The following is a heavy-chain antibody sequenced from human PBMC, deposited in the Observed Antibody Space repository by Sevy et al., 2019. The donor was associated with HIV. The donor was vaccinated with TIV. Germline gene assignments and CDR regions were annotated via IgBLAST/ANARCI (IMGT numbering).Heavy chain of an antibody. V-gene: IGHV3-30-3*01. CDR1: GFTFSDYT. CDR2: ILKDGAIK. Sequence: GGSLRLSCSASGFTFSDYTMHWVRQAPGKGLEWVTLILKDGAIKYYADSVKGLLTISRDNSVNTLYLQMNSLRPEDTAVYYCARALYSDVWYYYDYWGQGTLVTVSS. CDR3: ARALYSDVWYYYDY. J-gene: IGHJ4*02. D-gene: IGHD6-19*01.